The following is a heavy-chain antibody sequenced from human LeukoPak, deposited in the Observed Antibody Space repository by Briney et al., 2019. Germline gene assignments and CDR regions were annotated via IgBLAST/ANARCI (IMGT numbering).Heavy chain of an antibody. J-gene: IGHJ3*02. V-gene: IGHV1-2*06. Sequence: ASVKVSCKASGYTFTGYYIHWVRQAPGQGLEWMGRINPNSGGTNYAQKFQGRVTMTRDTSISTGYMELSRLRSDDTAAYYCAGGYGSAHGGAFDIWGQGTMVTVSS. CDR3: AGGYGSAHGGAFDI. CDR2: INPNSGGT. CDR1: GYTFTGYY. D-gene: IGHD3-10*01.